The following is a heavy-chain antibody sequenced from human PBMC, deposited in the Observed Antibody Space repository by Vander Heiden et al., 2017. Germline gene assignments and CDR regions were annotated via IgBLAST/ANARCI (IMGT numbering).Heavy chain of an antibody. V-gene: IGHV1-69*01. CDR1: GATFSNYA. CDR3: ARDQSAMVFHNYGMDV. D-gene: IGHD5-18*01. CDR2: IIPVLGTA. J-gene: IGHJ6*02. Sequence: QVPLVQSGAEVKKPGSSVKVSCKASGATFSNYAISWVRQAPGQGLEWMGGIIPVLGTANYAQKFQGRVTITADESTSTAYMDLSSLRSDDTAVYFCARDQSAMVFHNYGMDVWGQGTTVTVSS.